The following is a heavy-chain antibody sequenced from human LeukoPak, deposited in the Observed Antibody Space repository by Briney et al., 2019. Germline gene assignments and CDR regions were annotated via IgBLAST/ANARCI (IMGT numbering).Heavy chain of an antibody. CDR1: GGSFSGYY. V-gene: IGHV4-34*01. J-gene: IGHJ3*02. CDR2: INHSGST. Sequence: PSETLSLTCAVYGGSFSGYYWGWIRQPPGKGLEWIGEINHSGSTNYNPSLKSRVTISVDTSKNQFSLKLSSVTAADTAVYYCARSGYREGADALDIWGQGTMVTVSS. CDR3: ARSGYREGADALDI. D-gene: IGHD5-18*01.